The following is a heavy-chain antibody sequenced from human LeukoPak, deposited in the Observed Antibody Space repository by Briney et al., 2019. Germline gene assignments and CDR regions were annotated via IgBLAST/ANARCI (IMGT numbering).Heavy chain of an antibody. CDR1: GDTFTANY. J-gene: IGHJ5*02. CDR3: AEDVGRTGTNCFDP. Sequence: GASVKVSCKPSGDTFTANYLHWVRQAPGQGLEWLGWISLNTGYTKYAQKFQGRVTMTRDTSTSSAFMELSRLRSDDTAVYFCAEDVGRTGTNCFDPWGQGTLVTVSS. V-gene: IGHV1-2*02. D-gene: IGHD1-1*01. CDR2: ISLNTGYT.